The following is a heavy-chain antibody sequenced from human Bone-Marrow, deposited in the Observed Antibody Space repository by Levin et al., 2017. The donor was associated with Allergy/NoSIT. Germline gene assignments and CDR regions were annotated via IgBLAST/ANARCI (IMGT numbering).Heavy chain of an antibody. CDR2: IYWNDDK. V-gene: IGHV2-5*01. Sequence: SGPTLVKPTQTLTLTCTFSGLSLSATGVGVGWIRQPPGKALEWLALIYWNDDKRYSPSLKRRLTITKDTSKNQVVLTMTNMDPVDTATYYCAHTVSGTNGFDFWGQGTLVTVSS. CDR1: GLSLSATGVG. D-gene: IGHD1-20*01. CDR3: AHTVSGTNGFDF. J-gene: IGHJ4*02.